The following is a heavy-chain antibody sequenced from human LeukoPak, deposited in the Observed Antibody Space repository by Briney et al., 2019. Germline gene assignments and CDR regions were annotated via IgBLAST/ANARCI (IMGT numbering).Heavy chain of an antibody. CDR1: GGTFSSYA. CDR2: IIPIFGTA. D-gene: IGHD1-7*01. CDR3: ATPGITGTLDWLGFDP. J-gene: IGHJ5*02. V-gene: IGHV1-69*01. Sequence: ASVKVSCKASGGTFSSYAISWVRQAPGQGLEWMGGIIPIFGTANYAQKFQGRVTITADESTSTAYMELSSLRSEDTAVYYCATPGITGTLDWLGFDPWGQGTLVTVSS.